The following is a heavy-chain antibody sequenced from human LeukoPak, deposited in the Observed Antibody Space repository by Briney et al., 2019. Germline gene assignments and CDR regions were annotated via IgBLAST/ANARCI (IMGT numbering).Heavy chain of an antibody. CDR3: ARLVGFGELLAQYTFDY. Sequence: SETLSLTCTVSGGSISSSSYCWGWIRQPPGKGLEWIGGIYYSGSTYYNPSLKSRVTISVDTSKNQFSLKLSSVTAADTAVYYCARLVGFGELLAQYTFDYWGQGTLVTVSS. CDR2: IYYSGST. V-gene: IGHV4-39*07. J-gene: IGHJ4*02. CDR1: GGSISSSSYC. D-gene: IGHD3-10*01.